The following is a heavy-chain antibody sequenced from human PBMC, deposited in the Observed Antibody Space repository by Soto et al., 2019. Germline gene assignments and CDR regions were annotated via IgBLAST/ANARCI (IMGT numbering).Heavy chain of an antibody. CDR2: IIPIFGTA. V-gene: IGHV1-69*13. CDR1: GGTFSSYA. J-gene: IGHJ4*02. D-gene: IGHD5-18*01. CDR3: ARVGGYSYGYDY. Sequence: ASVKVSCKASGGTFSSYAISWVRQAPGQGLEWMGGIIPIFGTANYAQKFQGRVTITADESTSTAYMELSSLRSEDTAVYYCARVGGYSYGYDYWGQGTLVTVSS.